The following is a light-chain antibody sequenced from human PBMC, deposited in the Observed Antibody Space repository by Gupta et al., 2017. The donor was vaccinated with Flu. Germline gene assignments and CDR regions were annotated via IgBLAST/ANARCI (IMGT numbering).Light chain of an antibody. J-gene: IGKJ1*01. CDR3: QETHSTWT. V-gene: IGKV1-39*01. CDR1: QSIGNY. CDR2: DTS. Sequence: DTVTITCRASQSIGNYLIWYQQKRGQAPKVLIYDTSRLQTGVPSRFNGSGSGTDFSLTISSLQHEDSATYYCQETHSTWTFGQGTKVELK.